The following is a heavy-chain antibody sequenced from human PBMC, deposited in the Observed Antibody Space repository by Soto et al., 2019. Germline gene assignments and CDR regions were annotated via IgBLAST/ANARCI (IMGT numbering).Heavy chain of an antibody. CDR2: INPSGGNT. J-gene: IGHJ6*02. D-gene: IGHD6-13*01. V-gene: IGHV1-46*01. CDR3: ARETQGIAAAGTLNYYYYYYGMDV. Sequence: ASVKVSCKASGYTFTSYYMHWVRQAPGQGLEWMGIINPSGGNTNYAQKLQGRVTMTTDTSTSTAYMELRSLRSDDTAVYYCARETQGIAAAGTLNYYYYYYGMDVWGQGTTVTVSS. CDR1: GYTFTSYY.